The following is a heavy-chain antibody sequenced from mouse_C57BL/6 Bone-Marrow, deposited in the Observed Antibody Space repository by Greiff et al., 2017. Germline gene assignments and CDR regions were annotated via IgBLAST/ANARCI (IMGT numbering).Heavy chain of an antibody. CDR3: ARSHYYGSIKNYAMDD. D-gene: IGHD1-1*01. CDR1: GYSFTGYF. CDR2: INPYNGDT. V-gene: IGHV1-20*01. Sequence: VQLKESGPELVKPGDSVKISCKASGYSFTGYFMNWVMQSHGKSLEWIGRINPYNGDTFYNQKFKGKATLTVDQSSSPAHMELRSLTSEYSAVYYCARSHYYGSIKNYAMDDSGLGTSVTASP. J-gene: IGHJ4*01.